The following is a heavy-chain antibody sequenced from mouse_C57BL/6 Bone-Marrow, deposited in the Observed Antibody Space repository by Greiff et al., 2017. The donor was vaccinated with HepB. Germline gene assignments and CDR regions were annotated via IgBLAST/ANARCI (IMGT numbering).Heavy chain of an antibody. Sequence: QVQLKQPGAELVRPGSSVKLSCKASGYTFTSYWMDWVKQRPGQGLEWIGNIYPSDSETHYNQKFKDKATLTVDKSSSTAYMQLSSLTSEDSAVYDCASGITTPVATEWYFDVWGTGTTVTVSS. CDR1: GYTFTSYW. J-gene: IGHJ1*03. CDR3: ASGITTPVATEWYFDV. CDR2: IYPSDSET. V-gene: IGHV1-61*01. D-gene: IGHD1-1*01.